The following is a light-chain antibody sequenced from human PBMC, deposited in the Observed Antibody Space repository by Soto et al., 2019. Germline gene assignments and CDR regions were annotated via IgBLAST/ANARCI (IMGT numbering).Light chain of an antibody. CDR2: GAS. CDR1: QSVSINY. J-gene: IGKJ2*01. CDR3: QQYGSSPYT. V-gene: IGKV3-20*01. Sequence: EIVLTQSPGTLSLSPGERATLSCRASQSVSINYLAWYQQKPGQAPSLLISGASTRATGIPERFSGSGSGPDFTLTISRLEPEDFAVYYCQQYGSSPYTFGQGTNVEIK.